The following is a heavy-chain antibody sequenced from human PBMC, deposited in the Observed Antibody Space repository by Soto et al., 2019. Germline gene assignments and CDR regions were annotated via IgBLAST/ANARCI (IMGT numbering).Heavy chain of an antibody. CDR2: ISYDGSTI. CDR3: VKVGGSSSWYRFYFDY. Sequence: QVQLVESGGGVVQPGRSLRLSCAASGFTFSSYAMHWVRQAPGKGLEWVAVISYDGSTIYYADSVKGRFSISRDNSKNTLHLEMHNLRPEDTAVYYCVKVGGSSSWYRFYFDYWAREPWSPSPQ. J-gene: IGHJ4*02. D-gene: IGHD6-13*01. V-gene: IGHV3-30*18. CDR1: GFTFSSYA.